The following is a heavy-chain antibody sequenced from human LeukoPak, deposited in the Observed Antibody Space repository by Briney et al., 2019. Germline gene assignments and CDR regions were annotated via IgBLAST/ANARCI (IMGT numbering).Heavy chain of an antibody. J-gene: IGHJ4*02. Sequence: SPSQTLSLTCTVSGGSISSGRYYWNWIRQPAGKGLEWIGRIHTSGSTNHNPSLKSRVTMSVDTSNNKFSLKLSSVTAADTAVYYCARVICSGGSCRFDYWGQGTLVTVSS. V-gene: IGHV4-61*02. CDR2: IHTSGST. CDR3: ARVICSGGSCRFDY. CDR1: GGSISSGRYY. D-gene: IGHD2-15*01.